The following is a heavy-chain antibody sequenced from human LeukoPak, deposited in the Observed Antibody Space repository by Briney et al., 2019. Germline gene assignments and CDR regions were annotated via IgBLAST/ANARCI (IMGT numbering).Heavy chain of an antibody. Sequence: SETLSLTCTVSGGAFSSYFWSWIRQPPGKGLEWIGDIQHSGNSNYNSSLKSRVTISVDTSQNHFSLKLSSVTAADTAVYYCARGRRWLQSPFDYWGQGTLVTVSS. J-gene: IGHJ4*02. CDR2: IQHSGNS. CDR1: GGAFSSYF. D-gene: IGHD5-24*01. CDR3: ARGRRWLQSPFDY. V-gene: IGHV4-59*01.